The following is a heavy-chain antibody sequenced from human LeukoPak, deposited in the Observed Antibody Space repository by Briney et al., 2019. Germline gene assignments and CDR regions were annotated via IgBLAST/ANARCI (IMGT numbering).Heavy chain of an antibody. CDR3: AREGGYYDFWSGHSRTDAFDI. D-gene: IGHD3-3*01. CDR1: GVSISSYY. J-gene: IGHJ3*02. V-gene: IGHV4-59*12. CDR2: IYYSGST. Sequence: SETLSLTCTVSGVSISSYYWSWIRQPPGKGLEWIGYIYYSGSTNYNPSLKSRVTISVDTSKNQFSLKLSSVTAADTAVYYCAREGGYYDFWSGHSRTDAFDIWGQGTMVTVSS.